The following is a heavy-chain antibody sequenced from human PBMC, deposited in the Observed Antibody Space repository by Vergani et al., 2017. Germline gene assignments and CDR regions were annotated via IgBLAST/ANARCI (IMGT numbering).Heavy chain of an antibody. J-gene: IGHJ6*02. CDR3: ARDPYYYGVDV. V-gene: IGHV4-39*07. CDR1: GGSISSSSYY. CDR2: IYYSGST. Sequence: QLQLQESGPGLVKPSETLSLTCTVSGGSISSSSYYWGWIRQPPGKGLEWIGCIYYSGSTNYNPSLKSRVTISVDTSKNQFSLKLSAVTAADTAVYYCARDPYYYGVDVWGQGTMVTVSS.